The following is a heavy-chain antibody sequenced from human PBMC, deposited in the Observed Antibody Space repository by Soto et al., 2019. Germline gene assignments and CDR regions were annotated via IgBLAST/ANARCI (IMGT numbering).Heavy chain of an antibody. CDR3: ATRSPAFDY. CDR1: GYTFTGYY. Sequence: GASVKVSCKASGYTFTGYYMHWVRQAPGQGLEWMGWINPNSGGTNYAQKFQGWVTMTRDTSASTAYMELSSLRSEDTAVYYCATRSPAFDYWGQGTLVTVSS. V-gene: IGHV1-2*04. CDR2: INPNSGGT. J-gene: IGHJ4*02.